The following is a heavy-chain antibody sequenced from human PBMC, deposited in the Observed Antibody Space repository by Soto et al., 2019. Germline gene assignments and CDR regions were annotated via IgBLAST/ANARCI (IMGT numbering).Heavy chain of an antibody. CDR2: IKSKTDGGTT. CDR3: IMGGSVFRN. V-gene: IGHV3-15*07. D-gene: IGHD1-26*01. CDR1: GFTFSSAW. Sequence: EGQLVESGGALVKPGGSLRLSCAASGFTFSSAWMNWVRQAPGKGLEWVGRIKSKTDGGTTDYAAPVKGKLTISIDDTKHTLYLQMISLKTEDTTVYYCIMGGSVFRNWGQGTLVTVSS. J-gene: IGHJ4*02.